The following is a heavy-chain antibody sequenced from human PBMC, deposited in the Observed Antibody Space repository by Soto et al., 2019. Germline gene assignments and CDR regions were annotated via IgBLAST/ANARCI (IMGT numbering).Heavy chain of an antibody. V-gene: IGHV1-24*01. CDR2: FDPEDGET. J-gene: IGHJ6*02. Sequence: GASVKVSCKVSGYTLTELSMHWVRQAPGKGLEWMGGFDPEDGETIYAQKFQGRVTMTEDTSTDTAYMELSSLRSEDTAVYYCATSLQRRGYYYYGIDVWGQGTTVTVSS. CDR3: ATSLQRRGYYYYGIDV. CDR1: GYTLTELS. D-gene: IGHD3-10*01.